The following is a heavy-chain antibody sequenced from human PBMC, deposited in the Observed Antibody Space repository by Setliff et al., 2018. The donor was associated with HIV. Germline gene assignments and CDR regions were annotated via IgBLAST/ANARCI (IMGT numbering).Heavy chain of an antibody. CDR1: GFSIARYW. D-gene: IGHD3-10*01. V-gene: IGHV3-7*01. J-gene: IGHJ2*01. Sequence: AGGSLRLSCAASGFSIARYWMNWVRQAPGKGLEWVANIKEDGSEEHYVDSVKGRFTISRDKAKNSLYLQMNSLRAEDTAVYYCARQEGIFPNWYFDLWGRGSQVTVSS. CDR3: ARQEGIFPNWYFDL. CDR2: IKEDGSEE.